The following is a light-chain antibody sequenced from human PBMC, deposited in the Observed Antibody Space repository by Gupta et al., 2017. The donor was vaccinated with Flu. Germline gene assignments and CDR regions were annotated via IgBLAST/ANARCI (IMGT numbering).Light chain of an antibody. CDR3: HQYYSTAYS. Sequence: IVMTQSPDSLALSLGLTSTINCRSSQSVSYSSNNKNYLAWYQQKPGQPPKLLIYCASTRESGVPERFSGSGSGKDSTTIISRVPDEDAAVYYRHQYYSTAYSFGQGTKLEIK. CDR1: QSVSYSSNNKNY. CDR2: CAS. J-gene: IGKJ2*03. V-gene: IGKV4-1*01.